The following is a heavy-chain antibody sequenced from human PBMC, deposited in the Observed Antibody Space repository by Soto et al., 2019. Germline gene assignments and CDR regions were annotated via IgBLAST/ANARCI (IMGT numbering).Heavy chain of an antibody. CDR3: AREGQQLAVFDY. V-gene: IGHV3-33*01. CDR2: IWYDGSNK. D-gene: IGHD6-13*01. CDR1: GFTFSSYG. Sequence: GGSLRLSCAASGFTFSSYGMHWVRQAPGKGLEWVAVIWYDGSNKYYADSVKGRFTISRDNSKNTLYLQMNSLRAEDTAVYYCAREGQQLAVFDYWGQGTLVTVSS. J-gene: IGHJ4*02.